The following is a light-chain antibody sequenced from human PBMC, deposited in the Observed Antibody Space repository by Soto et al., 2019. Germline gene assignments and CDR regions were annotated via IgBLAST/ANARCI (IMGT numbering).Light chain of an antibody. V-gene: IGKV3-20*01. Sequence: EIVLTQSPGTLSLSPGERATLSCRASQSLSSNSLAWYQQKPGQAPRLLIYDASSRATGIPDRFSGSGSGTDFTLTISRLEPEDFAVYFCQHYGSSLWTFGQGTKVDIK. CDR2: DAS. J-gene: IGKJ1*01. CDR1: QSLSSNS. CDR3: QHYGSSLWT.